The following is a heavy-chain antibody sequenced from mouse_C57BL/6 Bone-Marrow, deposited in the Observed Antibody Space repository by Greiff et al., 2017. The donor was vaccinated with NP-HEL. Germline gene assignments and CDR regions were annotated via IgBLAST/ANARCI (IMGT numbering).Heavy chain of an antibody. CDR1: GYTFTSYW. CDR2: IDPSDSYT. Sequence: QVQLQQPGAELVKPGASVKLSCKASGYTFTSYWMQWVTQRPGQGLEWIGEIDPSDSYTNYNQKLTGKATLTVDTSSSTAYMQLSSLTSEYSAVYYCARRDEAYWGQGTRVTVSA. V-gene: IGHV1-50*01. CDR3: ARRDEAY. J-gene: IGHJ3*01.